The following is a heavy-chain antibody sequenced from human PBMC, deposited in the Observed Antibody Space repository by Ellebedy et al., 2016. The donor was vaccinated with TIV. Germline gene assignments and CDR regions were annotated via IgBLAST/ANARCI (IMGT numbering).Heavy chain of an antibody. CDR1: GGSITGYC. V-gene: IGHV4-59*13. CDR2: VCYNGKT. CDR3: ARGNGWSDF. Sequence: MPSETLSLTCTVSGGSITGYCWTWIRQPPGKGLEWIGYVCYNGKTTYNPSLKSRLNLSADTSKKQFSLRLTSVTAADTAVYYCARGNGWSDFWGQGSLVTVSS. J-gene: IGHJ4*02. D-gene: IGHD6-19*01.